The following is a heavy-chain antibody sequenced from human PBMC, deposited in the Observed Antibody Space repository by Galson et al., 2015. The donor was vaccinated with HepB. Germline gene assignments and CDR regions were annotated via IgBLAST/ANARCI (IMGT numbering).Heavy chain of an antibody. CDR2: ISWNSGSI. CDR3: AKGGGGARTGPAPFDY. V-gene: IGHV3-9*01. Sequence: SLRLSCAASGFTFDDYAMHWVRQAPGKGLEWVSGISWNSGSIGYADSVKGRFTISRDNAKNSLYLQMNSLRAEDTALYYCAKGGGGARTGPAPFDYWGQGTLVTVSS. D-gene: IGHD1-26*01. J-gene: IGHJ4*02. CDR1: GFTFDDYA.